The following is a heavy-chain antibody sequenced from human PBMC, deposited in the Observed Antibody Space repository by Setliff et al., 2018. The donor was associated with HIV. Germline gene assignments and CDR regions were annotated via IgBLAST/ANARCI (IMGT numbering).Heavy chain of an antibody. V-gene: IGHV4-59*08. Sequence: SETLSLTCTVSGGSISNYYWSWIRQPPGKGLEWIGCGYYSGITHYDPSLKSRVSISVDASKNQFSLRLNSVTVADTAVYFCARSSRGSLRDLDYWGKGNTVTVSS. CDR3: ARSSRGSLRDLDY. CDR1: GGSISNYY. J-gene: IGHJ6*04. CDR2: GYYSGIT. D-gene: IGHD2-21*02.